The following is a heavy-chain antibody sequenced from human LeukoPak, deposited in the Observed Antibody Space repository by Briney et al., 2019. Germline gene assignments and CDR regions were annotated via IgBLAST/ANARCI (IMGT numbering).Heavy chain of an antibody. CDR2: ISGSGDNT. D-gene: IGHD3-22*01. CDR1: GFTFSSYA. CDR3: AKGSYYDSSGTYYFDY. V-gene: IGHV3-23*01. J-gene: IGHJ4*02. Sequence: GGSLRLSCAASGFTFSSYAMSWVRQAPGKGLEWVSAISGSGDNTYYADSVKGRFTISRDNSKNTPYLQMNSLRAEDTALYYCAKGSYYDSSGTYYFDYWGQGTLVTVSS.